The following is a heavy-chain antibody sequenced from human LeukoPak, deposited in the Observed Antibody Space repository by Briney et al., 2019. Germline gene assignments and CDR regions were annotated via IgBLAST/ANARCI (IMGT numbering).Heavy chain of an antibody. V-gene: IGHV3-53*01. CDR3: AGTRVDTTTFDYFDY. J-gene: IGHJ4*02. D-gene: IGHD4-11*01. Sequence: GGSLRLSCVVSGFTVSTNFMSWVRQAPGERLEWVSVIYSGGSTYYADSVKGRFTISRDNSKNTLYLQMNSLRAEDTAVYYCAGTRVDTTTFDYFDYWGQGTLVTVSS. CDR2: IYSGGST. CDR1: GFTVSTNF.